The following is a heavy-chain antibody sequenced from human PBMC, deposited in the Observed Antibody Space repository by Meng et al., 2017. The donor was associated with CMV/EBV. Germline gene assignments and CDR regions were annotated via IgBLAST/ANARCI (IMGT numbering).Heavy chain of an antibody. V-gene: IGHV3-66*01. D-gene: IGHD1-1*01. CDR1: GFTVSSNY. Sequence: VEEAGGGGGLVGRGGSLGFSGAGSGFTVSSNYMSWVRQAPGKGLEWVSVIYSGGSTYYADSVKGRFTISRDNSKNTLYLQMNSLRAEDTAVYYCARDHSGPLSHWGQGTLVTVSS. J-gene: IGHJ4*02. CDR2: IYSGGST. CDR3: ARDHSGPLSH.